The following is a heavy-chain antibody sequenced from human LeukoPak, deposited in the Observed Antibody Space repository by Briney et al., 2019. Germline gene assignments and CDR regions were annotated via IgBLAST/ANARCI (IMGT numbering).Heavy chain of an antibody. V-gene: IGHV4-34*01. CDR3: ARGLRYFDWLLYYFDY. CDR1: GFIFSSYA. CDR2: INHSGST. Sequence: GSLRLSCAASGFIFSSYAMSWIRQPPGKGLEWIGEINHSGSTNYNPSLKSRVTISVDTSKNQFSLKLSSVTAADTAVYYCARGLRYFDWLLYYFDYWGQGTLVTVSS. D-gene: IGHD3-9*01. J-gene: IGHJ4*02.